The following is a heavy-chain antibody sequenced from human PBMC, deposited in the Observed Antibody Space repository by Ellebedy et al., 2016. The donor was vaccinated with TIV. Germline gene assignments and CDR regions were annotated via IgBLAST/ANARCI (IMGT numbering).Heavy chain of an antibody. CDR3: VRRGGWSGAFDI. J-gene: IGHJ3*02. CDR2: IYYSGTT. Sequence: MPSETLSLTCIVFGGSISKTSYYWGWIRQSPGKGLEWLGDIYYSGTTYISPSLKSRASISVDASNHQFSLKLSSVTAADTAVYYCVRRGGWSGAFDIWGQGTMITVSS. D-gene: IGHD6-19*01. V-gene: IGHV4-39*01. CDR1: GGSISKTSYY.